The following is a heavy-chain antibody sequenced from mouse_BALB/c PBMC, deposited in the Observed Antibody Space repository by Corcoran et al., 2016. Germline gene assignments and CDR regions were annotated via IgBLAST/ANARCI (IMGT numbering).Heavy chain of an antibody. CDR2: INPYSGAT. CDR1: DYSFTDYY. V-gene: IGHV1-18*01. Sequence: EVQLQQSGPELVKPGASVKISCKASDYSFTDYYMHWVKQSHVKSLEWIGRINPYSGATTYNQNFEDKATLTVDKSSSTTYMELHSLTSEDSAVYYCARSFWFAYWGQGTLVTVSA. J-gene: IGHJ3*01. CDR3: ARSFWFAY.